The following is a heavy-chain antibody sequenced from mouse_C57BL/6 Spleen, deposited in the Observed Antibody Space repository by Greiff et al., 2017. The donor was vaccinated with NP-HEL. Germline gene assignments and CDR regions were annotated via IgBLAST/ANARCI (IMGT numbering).Heavy chain of an antibody. J-gene: IGHJ4*01. CDR2: IYPGDGDT. V-gene: IGHV1-82*01. D-gene: IGHD2-1*01. CDR3: ARRDGNYAMDY. Sequence: QVQLQQSGPELVKPGASVKISCKASGYAFSSSWMNWVKQRPGKGLEWIGRIYPGDGDTNYNGKFKGKATLTADKSSRTAYMQLSSLTSEDSAVYFCARRDGNYAMDYWGQGTSVTVSS. CDR1: GYAFSSSW.